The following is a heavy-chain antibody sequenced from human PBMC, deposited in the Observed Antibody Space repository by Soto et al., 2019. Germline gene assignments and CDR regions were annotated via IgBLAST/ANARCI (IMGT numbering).Heavy chain of an antibody. D-gene: IGHD3-22*01. V-gene: IGHV4-61*01. J-gene: IGHJ4*02. CDR1: GGSVSSGSYY. CDR3: AQSYGSSGYYIDY. Sequence: SETLSLTCTVSGGSVSSGSYYWSWIRQPPGKGLEWIGYIYYSGSTNYNPSLKSRVTISVDTSKNQFSLKLSSVTAADTAVYYCAQSYGSSGYYIDYWGQGTLVTVSS. CDR2: IYYSGST.